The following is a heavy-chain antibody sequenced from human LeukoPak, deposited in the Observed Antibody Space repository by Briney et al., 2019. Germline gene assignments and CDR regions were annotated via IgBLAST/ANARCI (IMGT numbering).Heavy chain of an antibody. Sequence: GRSLRLSCAASGFTFSSYGMHWVRQAPGKGLEWVAVISYDGSNKYYADSVKGRFTISRDSSKNTLYLQMNSLRAEDTAVYYCAFRRKRYGSGSYIYYYGMDVWGQGTTVTVSS. CDR2: ISYDGSNK. CDR3: AFRRKRYGSGSYIYYYGMDV. J-gene: IGHJ6*02. V-gene: IGHV3-30*03. CDR1: GFTFSSYG. D-gene: IGHD3-10*01.